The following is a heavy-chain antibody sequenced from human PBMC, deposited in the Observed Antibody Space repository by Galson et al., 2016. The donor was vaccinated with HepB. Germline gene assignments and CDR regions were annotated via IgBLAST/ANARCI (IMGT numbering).Heavy chain of an antibody. CDR3: ASCSSWYGRCAFDI. CDR1: GFTVSSNY. D-gene: IGHD6-13*01. Sequence: SLRLSCAASGFTVSSNYMSWGRQAPGKGLEWVSVIYSGGTTKYADSVKDRFTISRDNSKNPLYLQMNSLRAEDTAVYYCASCSSWYGRCAFDIWGQGTMVTVSS. J-gene: IGHJ3*02. V-gene: IGHV3-66*01. CDR2: IYSGGTT.